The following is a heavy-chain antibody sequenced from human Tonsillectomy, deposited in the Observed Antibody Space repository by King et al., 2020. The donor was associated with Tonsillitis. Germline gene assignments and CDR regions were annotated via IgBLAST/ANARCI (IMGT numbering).Heavy chain of an antibody. Sequence: ITLKESGPTLVKPTQTLTLTCTFSGFSLSTSGVGVGWIRQPPGKALEWLALIYWYVDKRYSPSLKSRLTITQDTSKNPVVLTMTNTDPVDTATYYCAHRLRSKDYDRGAFDIWGQGTMVTVSS. CDR3: AHRLRSKDYDRGAFDI. J-gene: IGHJ3*02. CDR2: IYWYVDK. CDR1: GFSLSTSGVG. V-gene: IGHV2-5*01. D-gene: IGHD3-22*01.